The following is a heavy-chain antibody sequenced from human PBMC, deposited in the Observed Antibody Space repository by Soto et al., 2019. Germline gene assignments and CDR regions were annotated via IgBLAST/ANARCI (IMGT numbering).Heavy chain of an antibody. CDR3: ALGWVVPAAIWPNMDV. V-gene: IGHV1-69*01. CDR1: GGTFSSYA. J-gene: IGHJ6*02. CDR2: IIPIFGTA. D-gene: IGHD2-2*01. Sequence: QVQLVQSGAEVKKPGSSVKVSCKASGGTFSSYAISWLRQAPGQGLEWMGGIIPIFGTANYAQKFQGRVTITADESTSTAYMELSSLRSEATAVYYCALGWVVPAAIWPNMDVWGQGTTVTVSS.